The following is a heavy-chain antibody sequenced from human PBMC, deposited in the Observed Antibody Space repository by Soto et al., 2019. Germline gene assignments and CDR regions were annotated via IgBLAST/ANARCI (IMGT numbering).Heavy chain of an antibody. CDR1: GFTFSSYS. Sequence: PGGSLRLSCAASGFTFSSYSMNWVRQAPGKGLEWVSSISSSSSYIYYADSVKGRFTISRDNAKNSLYLQMNSLGAEDTAVYYCARDDSSYYYYGMDVWGQGTTVTVSS. J-gene: IGHJ6*02. V-gene: IGHV3-21*01. CDR2: ISSSSSYI. D-gene: IGHD4-4*01. CDR3: ARDDSSYYYYGMDV.